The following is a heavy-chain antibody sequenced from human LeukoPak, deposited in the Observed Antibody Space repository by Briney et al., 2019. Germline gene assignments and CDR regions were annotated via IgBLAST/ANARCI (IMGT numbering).Heavy chain of an antibody. CDR3: ARFQDQLLSSWFDP. V-gene: IGHV1-18*04. D-gene: IGHD2-2*01. Sequence: ATVKVSCKASGYTFTSYGISWVRQAPGQGLEWMGWISAYNGNTNYAQKLQGRVTMTTDTSTRTAYMELRSLGSDDTAVYYCARFQDQLLSSWFDPWGQGTLVTVSS. J-gene: IGHJ5*02. CDR1: GYTFTSYG. CDR2: ISAYNGNT.